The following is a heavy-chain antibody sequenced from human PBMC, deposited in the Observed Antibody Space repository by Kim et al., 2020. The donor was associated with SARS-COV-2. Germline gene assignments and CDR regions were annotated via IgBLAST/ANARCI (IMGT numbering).Heavy chain of an antibody. Sequence: SQTLSLTCAISGDSVSTNNDIWNWIRQSPSRGLEWLGRTYYKSKWYIDYATSLKSRITINPDTSKNQISLHLNSVTPDDTAVYYCGRAAAGRGAFDIWGQGTMVTVSS. V-gene: IGHV6-1*01. CDR3: GRAAAGRGAFDI. D-gene: IGHD6-13*01. J-gene: IGHJ3*02. CDR1: GDSVSTNNDI. CDR2: TYYKSKWYI.